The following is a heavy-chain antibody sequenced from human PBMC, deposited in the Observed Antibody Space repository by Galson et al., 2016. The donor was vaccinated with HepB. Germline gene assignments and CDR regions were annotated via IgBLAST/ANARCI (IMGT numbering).Heavy chain of an antibody. J-gene: IGHJ4*02. CDR3: VKESQLGSNSYGPRFDY. V-gene: IGHV3-43*01. CDR2: VTWNGSP. CDR1: GFTFEDYT. Sequence: SLRLSCATPGFTFEDYTMHWVRQPPGKGLEWVSLVTWNGSPYYADSVKGRFTISRDNNKNSLYLQMNSLRFEDAAFYYCVKESQLGSNSYGPRFDYWGQGTLVPVSS. D-gene: IGHD5-18*01.